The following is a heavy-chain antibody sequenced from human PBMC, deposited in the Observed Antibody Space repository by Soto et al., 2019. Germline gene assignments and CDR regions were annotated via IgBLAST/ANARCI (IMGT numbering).Heavy chain of an antibody. V-gene: IGHV3-23*01. Sequence: GSLRLSCAASGFTFSSFALSWVRQAPGKGLEWVSAISGSGDGTDYADSVKGRFTISRDNSKNTLYLQMNSLRAEDTAVYYCAGPGYSSQDYWGQGALVTVSS. D-gene: IGHD5-18*01. CDR1: GFTFSSFA. J-gene: IGHJ4*02. CDR2: ISGSGDGT. CDR3: AGPGYSSQDY.